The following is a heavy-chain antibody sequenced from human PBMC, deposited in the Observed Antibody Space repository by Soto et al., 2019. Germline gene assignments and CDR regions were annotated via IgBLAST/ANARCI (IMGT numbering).Heavy chain of an antibody. CDR3: AREGGEDGFQKGGFDY. J-gene: IGHJ4*02. Sequence: EVQLVESGGGLVKPGGSLRLSCAASGFTFSSYSMNWVRQAPGKGLEWVSSISSSSSYIYYADSVKGRFTISRDNAKNSLYLQMNSLRAEDTAVYYCAREGGEDGFQKGGFDYWGQGTLVTVSS. CDR1: GFTFSSYS. V-gene: IGHV3-21*01. D-gene: IGHD2-21*01. CDR2: ISSSSSYI.